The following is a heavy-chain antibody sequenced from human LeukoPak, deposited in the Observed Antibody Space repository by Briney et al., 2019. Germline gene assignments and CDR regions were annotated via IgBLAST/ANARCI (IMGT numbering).Heavy chain of an antibody. J-gene: IGHJ6*02. CDR1: GGSISGSSYY. D-gene: IGHD2-2*01. V-gene: IGHV4-31*03. Sequence: SETLSLTCTVSGGSISGSSYYWGWIRQHPGEGLEWIGYIFYSGSTYYNPSLKSRVTISVDTSKNQFSLKLSSVTAADTAVYYCARQRRYCSSTSCYFGYYGLDVWGQGTTVTVSS. CDR3: ARQRRYCSSTSCYFGYYGLDV. CDR2: IFYSGST.